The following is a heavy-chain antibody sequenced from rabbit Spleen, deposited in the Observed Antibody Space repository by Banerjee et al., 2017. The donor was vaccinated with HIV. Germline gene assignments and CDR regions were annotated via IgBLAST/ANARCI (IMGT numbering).Heavy chain of an antibody. CDR2: IDLVFGST. D-gene: IGHD2-1*01. J-gene: IGHJ4*01. CDR1: GFDFRSYG. V-gene: IGHV1S47*01. Sequence: QEQLVESGGRLVTPGGSLKLSCKASGFDFRSYGVSWFRQAPGKGLEWIGYIDLVFGSTFYATWVNGRFTSSSHNAQNTLYLQVNSLTDADTATYFCVRDQAGDTDYGPYYLNLWGPGTLVTVS. CDR3: VRDQAGDTDYGPYYLNL.